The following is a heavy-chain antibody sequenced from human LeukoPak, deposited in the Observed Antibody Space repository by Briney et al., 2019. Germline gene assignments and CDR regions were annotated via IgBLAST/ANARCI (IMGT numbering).Heavy chain of an antibody. V-gene: IGHV4-39*01. Sequence: SETLSLTCTVSGGSISSSSYYWGWIRQPPGKGLEWTGEINHSGSTNYNPSLKSRVTISVDTSKNQFSLKLSSVTAADTAVYYCARHGSAIPKRPFDYWGQGTLVTVSS. J-gene: IGHJ4*02. CDR1: GGSISSSSYY. CDR3: ARHGSAIPKRPFDY. CDR2: INHSGST. D-gene: IGHD2-2*01.